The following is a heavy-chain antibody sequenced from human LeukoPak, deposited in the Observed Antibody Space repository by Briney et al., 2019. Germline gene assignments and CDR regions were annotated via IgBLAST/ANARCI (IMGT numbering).Heavy chain of an antibody. Sequence: SETPSLTSAVSGGSICDYFWSCSREPAGKGLEWVGRIYTTGGADYNPSLKSRVTMSVDTSKNRFSLNLSSVTSADRAVQCCAGGPPPDFDCWGQGTLVTVPS. J-gene: IGHJ4*02. CDR1: GGSICDYF. V-gene: IGHV4-4*07. CDR3: AGGPPPDFDC. CDR2: IYTTGGA.